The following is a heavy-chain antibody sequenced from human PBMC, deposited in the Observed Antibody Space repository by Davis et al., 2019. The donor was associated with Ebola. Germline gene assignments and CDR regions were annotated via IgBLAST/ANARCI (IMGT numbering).Heavy chain of an antibody. J-gene: IGHJ6*04. D-gene: IGHD5-18*01. CDR2: TYYMSKWYN. CDR3: ARGWLRRGMDV. CDR1: GDSVSTAG. V-gene: IGHV6-1*01. Sequence: HSQTLSLTCATSGDSVSTAGWNWIRHSPSRGLEWLGRTYYMSKWYNDYAPSVVGRISINADTSKNQFSLQLDSVTPEDTALYYCARGWLRRGMDVWGEGTTVTVSS.